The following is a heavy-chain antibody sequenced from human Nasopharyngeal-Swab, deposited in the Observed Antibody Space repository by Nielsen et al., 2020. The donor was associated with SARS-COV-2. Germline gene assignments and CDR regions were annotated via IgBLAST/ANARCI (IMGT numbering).Heavy chain of an antibody. CDR3: ARGQKGSGSYWSRSYFYMDV. Sequence: GGSLRLSCAASGFTFSNAWMTWVRQAPGKGLEWVSYITNGGIMTYYADSVKGRFTMSRDNAKTSLYLQMNSLRAEDTAMYYCARGQKGSGSYWSRSYFYMDVWGKGTTVTVSS. J-gene: IGHJ6*03. V-gene: IGHV3-11*04. D-gene: IGHD3-10*01. CDR1: GFTFSNAW. CDR2: ITNGGIMT.